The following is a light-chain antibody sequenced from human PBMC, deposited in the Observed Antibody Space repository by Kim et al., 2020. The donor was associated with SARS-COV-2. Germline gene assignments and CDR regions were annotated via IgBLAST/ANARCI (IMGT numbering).Light chain of an antibody. Sequence: SASVGDRVTITCRASQGISSYLAWYQQKPGKVPKLLIYAASTLQGGVPSRFSGSGSGTDFTLTISSLQPEDFATYYCQQLNSYPYTFGLGTKLEI. CDR2: AAS. J-gene: IGKJ2*01. CDR1: QGISSY. V-gene: IGKV1-9*01. CDR3: QQLNSYPYT.